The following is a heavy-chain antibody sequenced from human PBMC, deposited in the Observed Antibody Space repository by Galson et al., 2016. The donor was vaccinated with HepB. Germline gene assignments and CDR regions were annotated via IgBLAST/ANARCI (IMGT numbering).Heavy chain of an antibody. CDR3: VKGGGGSVVDI. CDR1: GFTLRGTG. CDR2: ISVSGDMT. V-gene: IGHV3-23*01. Sequence: SLRLSCAASGFTLRGTGMTWVRQAPGKGLEWVSIISVSGDMTYYADSVKGRFTISRDSFKSTLYLQMNSLRADDTAIYYCVKGGGGSVVDIWGQGTMVTVSS. D-gene: IGHD3-16*01. J-gene: IGHJ3*02.